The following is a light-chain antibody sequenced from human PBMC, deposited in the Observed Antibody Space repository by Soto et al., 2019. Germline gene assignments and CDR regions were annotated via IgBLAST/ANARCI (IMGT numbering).Light chain of an antibody. CDR2: GAS. Sequence: IVMTQSPATLSVSPGEGVTLSCRASQSVRSHLAWYQQKPGQPPRLLIYGASTGATGIPARFSGSGFGTDFTLTISRLEPEDFAVYYCQQYGYSFWTFGQGTKVDTK. V-gene: IGKV3-15*01. J-gene: IGKJ1*01. CDR1: QSVRSH. CDR3: QQYGYSFWT.